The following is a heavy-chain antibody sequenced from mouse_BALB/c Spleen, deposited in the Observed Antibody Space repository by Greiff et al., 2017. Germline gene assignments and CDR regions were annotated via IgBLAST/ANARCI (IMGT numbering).Heavy chain of an antibody. CDR2: IWAGGST. J-gene: IGHJ2*01. CDR1: GFSLTSYG. V-gene: IGHV2-9*02. D-gene: IGHD2-3*01. CDR3: YRSYNCYPYYFDY. Sequence: VMLVESGPGLVAPSQSLSITCTVSGFSLTSYGVHWVRQHPGKGLEWLGVIWAGGSTNYNSALMYRMSISKDKYKNKFFLKMNNLQTDDTAMYYFYRSYNCYPYYFDYWGQGTTLTVSS.